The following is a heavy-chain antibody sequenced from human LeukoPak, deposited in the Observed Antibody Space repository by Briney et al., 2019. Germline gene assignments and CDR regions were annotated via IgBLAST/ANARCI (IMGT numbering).Heavy chain of an antibody. CDR1: GFSFSDHY. D-gene: IGHD2-21*01. J-gene: IGHJ4*02. Sequence: GGSLRLSCTASGFSFSDHYMTWMRQAPGKGLEWISYITSSGRSTDYADSVKGRLIISRDNAMNSLFLQMSSLRVDGTAVYYCTRDPDYGDPDWGQGTLVTVSS. CDR2: ITSSGRST. CDR3: TRDPDYGDPD. V-gene: IGHV3-11*01.